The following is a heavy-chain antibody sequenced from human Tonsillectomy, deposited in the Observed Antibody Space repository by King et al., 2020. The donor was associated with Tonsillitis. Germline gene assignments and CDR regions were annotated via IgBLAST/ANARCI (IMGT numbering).Heavy chain of an antibody. CDR1: GGSINSYY. D-gene: IGHD6-13*01. Sequence: VQLQESGPGLVKPSETLALTCNVSGGSINSYYWSWIRQPPGKGLEWMGNIYYSGGTNCKPSLKSRLKISVDKSQNKFSLKLSSVTAADTAVYYCARGGGEQLWYFDHWGQGTLVTVSS. CDR3: ARGGGEQLWYFDH. V-gene: IGHV4-59*01. CDR2: IYYSGGT. J-gene: IGHJ4*02.